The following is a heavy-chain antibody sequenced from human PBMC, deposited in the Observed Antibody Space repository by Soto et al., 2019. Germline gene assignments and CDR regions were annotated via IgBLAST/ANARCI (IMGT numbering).Heavy chain of an antibody. CDR3: AKDGAYKWAPEPYGMDV. CDR1: GFTFSSYG. V-gene: IGHV3-30*18. J-gene: IGHJ6*02. D-gene: IGHD1-1*01. CDR2: ISYDGSNK. Sequence: GGSLRLSCAASGFTFSSYGMHWVRQAPGKGLEWVAVISYDGSNKYYADSVKGRFTISRDNSKNTLYLQMNSLRAEDTAVYYCAKDGAYKWAPEPYGMDVWGQGTTVTVSS.